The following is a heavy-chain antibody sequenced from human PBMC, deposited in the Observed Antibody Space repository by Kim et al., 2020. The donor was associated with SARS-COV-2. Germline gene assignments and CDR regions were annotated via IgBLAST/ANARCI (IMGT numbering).Heavy chain of an antibody. V-gene: IGHV3-15*01. CDR1: GFTFSNAW. D-gene: IGHD3-9*01. CDR2: IKSKTDGGTT. J-gene: IGHJ6*02. CDR3: TTDGTDIWYYYYGMDV. Sequence: GGSLRLSCAASGFTFSNAWMSWVRQAPGKGLEWVGRIKSKTDGGTTDYAAPVKGRFTISRDDSKNTLYLQMNSLKTEDTAVYYCTTDGTDIWYYYYGMDVWGQGTTVTVSS.